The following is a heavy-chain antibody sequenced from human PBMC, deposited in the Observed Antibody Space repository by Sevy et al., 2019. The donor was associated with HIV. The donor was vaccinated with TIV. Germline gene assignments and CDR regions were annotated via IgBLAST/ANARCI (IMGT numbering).Heavy chain of an antibody. V-gene: IGHV3-23*01. J-gene: IGHJ6*02. D-gene: IGHD3-3*01. CDR3: ATAPLSYDFWSGYYTPLYYYYGMDV. Sequence: GGSLRLSCAASGFTFSSYAMSWVRQAPGKGLEWVSAISGSGGNTYYADSVKGRFTISRDNSKNTLYLQMNSLRAEDTAVYYCATAPLSYDFWSGYYTPLYYYYGMDVWGQGTTVTVSS. CDR1: GFTFSSYA. CDR2: ISGSGGNT.